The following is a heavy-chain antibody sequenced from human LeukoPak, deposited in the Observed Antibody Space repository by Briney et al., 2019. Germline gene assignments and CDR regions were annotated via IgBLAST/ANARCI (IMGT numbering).Heavy chain of an antibody. D-gene: IGHD2-2*01. CDR3: AREEISIVVVPAARYYFDY. CDR1: GYTFTGYY. V-gene: IGHV1-2*02. Sequence: ASVKVSCKASGYTFTGYYMHWVRQAPGQGLEWMGWINPNSGGTNYAQKLQGRVTMTTDTSTSTAYMELRSLRSDDTAVYYCAREEISIVVVPAARYYFDYWGQGTLVTVSS. J-gene: IGHJ4*02. CDR2: INPNSGGT.